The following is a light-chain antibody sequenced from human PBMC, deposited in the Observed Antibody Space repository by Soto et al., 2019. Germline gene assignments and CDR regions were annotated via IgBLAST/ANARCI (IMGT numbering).Light chain of an antibody. CDR3: QSYDSSLSGVV. V-gene: IGLV1-40*01. J-gene: IGLJ2*01. CDR2: GNF. Sequence: QSVLTQPPSASGTPGQRVTISCSGSGSNIGSHDVHWYQQLPGTAPKLLIYGNFNRPSGVPDRFSGSKSGTSASLAITGLQAGDEADYYCQSYDSSLSGVVFGGGTKLTVL. CDR1: GSNIGSHD.